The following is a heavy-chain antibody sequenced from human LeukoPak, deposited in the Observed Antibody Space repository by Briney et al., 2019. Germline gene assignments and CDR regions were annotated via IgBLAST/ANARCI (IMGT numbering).Heavy chain of an antibody. D-gene: IGHD5-24*01. J-gene: IGHJ4*02. CDR3: ARRDGYNEDY. CDR2: IYYSGST. CDR1: GGSFSGYY. Sequence: SETLSLTCAVYGGSFSGYYWSWIRQPPGKGLEWIGYIYYSGSTNYNPSLKSRVTISVDTSKNQFSLKLSSVTAADTAVYYCARRDGYNEDYWGQGTLVTVSS. V-gene: IGHV4-59*01.